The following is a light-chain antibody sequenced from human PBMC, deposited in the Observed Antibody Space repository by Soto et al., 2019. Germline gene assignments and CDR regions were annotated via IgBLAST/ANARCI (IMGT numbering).Light chain of an antibody. V-gene: IGKV4-1*01. J-gene: IGKJ1*01. CDR2: WAS. CDR3: QHYYDLPWT. Sequence: DIVMTQSPDSLAVSLGERATINCKSSQSIFSSSKNKNFLAWYQQKSGQPPKLLIYWASTRESGVPDRFSGSGSGTDFTLTIRSLQAEDVAVYYCQHYYDLPWTFGQGTRVEIK. CDR1: QSIFSSSKNKNF.